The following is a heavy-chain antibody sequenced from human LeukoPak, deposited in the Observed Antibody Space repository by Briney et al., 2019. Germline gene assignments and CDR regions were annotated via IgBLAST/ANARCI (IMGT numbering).Heavy chain of an antibody. CDR3: ARGYTGSGSFYYYYYMDV. V-gene: IGHV4-30-4*08. Sequence: SETLSLTCTVSGGSISSVYYYWSWIRQPPGKGLEWIGYIYYSGSTYYNPSLKSRVTISVDTSKNQFSLKLSSVTAADTAVYYCARGYTGSGSFYYYYYMDVWGKGTTVTVSS. CDR2: IYYSGST. J-gene: IGHJ6*03. D-gene: IGHD3-10*01. CDR1: GGSISSVYYY.